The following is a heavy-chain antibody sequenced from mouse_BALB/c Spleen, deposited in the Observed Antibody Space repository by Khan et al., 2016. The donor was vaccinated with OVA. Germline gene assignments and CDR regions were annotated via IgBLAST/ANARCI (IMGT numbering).Heavy chain of an antibody. V-gene: IGHV1-77*01. J-gene: IGHJ2*01. CDR3: ARIDTTSLDY. CDR2: IYPGSGNT. CDR1: GYTFTDDY. Sequence: GQRQESGTELARPGASVKLSCKASGYTFTDDYITWVKQRTGQGVEGSGEIYPGSGNTYYNEKLKGKATRTADKSSNTAYMQLSSLTYDDSADYFCARIDTTSLDYWCHGTTLTVSS. D-gene: IGHD1-1*01.